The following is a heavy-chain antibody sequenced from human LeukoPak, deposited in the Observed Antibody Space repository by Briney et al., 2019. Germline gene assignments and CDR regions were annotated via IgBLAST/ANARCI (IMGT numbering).Heavy chain of an antibody. CDR3: ARDYGSGSHFDY. D-gene: IGHD3-10*01. CDR1: GYTFTSYD. V-gene: IGHV1-8*03. Sequence: ASVKVSCKASGYTFTSYDINWVRQATGQGLEWMGWMNPNSGNTGYAQKFQGRVTITRNTSISTAYMELSSLRSEDTAVYYCARDYGSGSHFDYWGQGTLVTVSS. J-gene: IGHJ4*02. CDR2: MNPNSGNT.